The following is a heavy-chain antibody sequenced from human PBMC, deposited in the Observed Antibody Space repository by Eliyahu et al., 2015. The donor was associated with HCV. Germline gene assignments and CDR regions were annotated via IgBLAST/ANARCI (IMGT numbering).Heavy chain of an antibody. CDR1: GFSLSASGVG. Sequence: QITLKESGPTLIKPTQTLTLTCTFSGFSLSASGVGVGWIRQPPGKALEWLALIYWDDDKRYSSSLKTRLTIIKDTSKNQVFLTMTNMDPVDTATYYCAHSHLRGWYPIWFDPWGQGTLVTVSS. V-gene: IGHV2-5*02. D-gene: IGHD6-19*01. CDR2: IYWDDDK. CDR3: AHSHLRGWYPIWFDP. J-gene: IGHJ5*02.